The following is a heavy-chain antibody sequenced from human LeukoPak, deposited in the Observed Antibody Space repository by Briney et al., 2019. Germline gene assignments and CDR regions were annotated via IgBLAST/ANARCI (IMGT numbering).Heavy chain of an antibody. CDR2: ISGSGGST. CDR3: AKDLGGSGRNFDY. J-gene: IGHJ4*02. V-gene: IGHV3-23*01. CDR1: GFTFSSYA. Sequence: GGSLRLSCAASGFTFSSYAMSWVRQAPGKGLEWVSAISGSGGSTYYADSVKGRFTISRDNAKNTLYLQMNSLRAEDTAVYYCAKDLGGSGRNFDYWGQGTLVTVSS. D-gene: IGHD3-10*01.